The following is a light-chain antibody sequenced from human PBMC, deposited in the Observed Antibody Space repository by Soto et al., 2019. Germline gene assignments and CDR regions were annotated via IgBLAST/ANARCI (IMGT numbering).Light chain of an antibody. Sequence: EIVLTQSPATLSLSLGERATLSCRASQSVSSYLAWFQQKPGQAPRLLIYDASNRATGVSARFSGSGSGTDFTLTISSLEPEDFAVYYCQQRSSWPGTFGQGTRLEIK. CDR2: DAS. V-gene: IGKV3-11*01. J-gene: IGKJ5*01. CDR3: QQRSSWPGT. CDR1: QSVSSY.